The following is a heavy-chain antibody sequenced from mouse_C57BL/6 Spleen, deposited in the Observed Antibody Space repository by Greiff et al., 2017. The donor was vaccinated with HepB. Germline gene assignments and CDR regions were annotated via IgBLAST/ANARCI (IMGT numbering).Heavy chain of an antibody. CDR2: ISSGSSTI. Sequence: EVKLMESGGGLVKPGGSLKLSCAASGFTFSDYGMHWVRQAPEKGLEWVAYISSGSSTIYYADTVKGRFTISRDNAKNTLFLQMTSLRSEDTAMYYCAGENYRGQGTTLTVS. CDR1: GFTFSDYG. CDR3: AGENY. V-gene: IGHV5-17*01. J-gene: IGHJ2*01.